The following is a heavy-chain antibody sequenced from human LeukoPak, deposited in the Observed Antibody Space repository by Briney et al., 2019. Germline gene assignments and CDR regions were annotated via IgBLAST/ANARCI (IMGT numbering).Heavy chain of an antibody. CDR3: ARDPADYGDYVRWFDP. D-gene: IGHD4-17*01. J-gene: IGHJ5*02. CDR2: IYTSGST. V-gene: IGHV4-4*07. CDR1: GGSISGYY. Sequence: SETLSLTCTVSGGSISGYYWSWIRQPAGKGLEWIGRIYTSGSTNYNPSLKSRVTISVDKSKNQFSLKLSSVTAADTAVYYCARDPADYGDYVRWFDPWGQGTLVTVSS.